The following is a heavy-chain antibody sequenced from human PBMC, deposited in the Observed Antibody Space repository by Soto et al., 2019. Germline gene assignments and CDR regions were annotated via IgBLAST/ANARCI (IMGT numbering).Heavy chain of an antibody. CDR1: GFTFSNYV. V-gene: IGHV3-23*01. CDR3: AKGPLGSGDDLDY. J-gene: IGHJ4*02. CDR2: ISASGGST. D-gene: IGHD5-12*01. Sequence: EVQLLDSGGGLVQPGGSLRLSCAASGFTFSNYVMNWVRQAPGKGLDWVSAISASGGSTYYADSVKGRFTISRDNSKNTMYMQMSSLRAEDTGVYDCAKGPLGSGDDLDYWRQGTMVTVSS.